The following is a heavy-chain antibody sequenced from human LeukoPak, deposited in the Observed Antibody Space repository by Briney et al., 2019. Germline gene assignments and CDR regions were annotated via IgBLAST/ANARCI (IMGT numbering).Heavy chain of an antibody. D-gene: IGHD2-15*01. Sequence: PGGSLRLSCAASGFTFSNYAMSWVRQAPGRGLEWVSAISGSGATTYYADSVKGRFTISRDNSKNTLYLQMNSLKADDTAVYYCAKAPPTYGSSGSCFDAFDIWGQGTMVTVSS. CDR1: GFTFSNYA. J-gene: IGHJ3*02. V-gene: IGHV3-23*01. CDR3: AKAPPTYGSSGSCFDAFDI. CDR2: ISGSGATT.